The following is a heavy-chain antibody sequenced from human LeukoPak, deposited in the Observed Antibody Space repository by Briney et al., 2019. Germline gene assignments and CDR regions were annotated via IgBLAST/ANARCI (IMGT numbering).Heavy chain of an antibody. Sequence: GASVEVSCKASGYTFTSYYMHWVRQAPGQGLEWMGVINPSGGSTSYAQKFQGRVTMTTDTSTSTAYMELRSLRSDDTAVYYYAREERYYDSSGYYRDWGQGTLVTVSS. CDR1: GYTFTSYY. D-gene: IGHD3-22*01. CDR2: INPSGGST. J-gene: IGHJ4*02. CDR3: AREERYYDSSGYYRD. V-gene: IGHV1-46*01.